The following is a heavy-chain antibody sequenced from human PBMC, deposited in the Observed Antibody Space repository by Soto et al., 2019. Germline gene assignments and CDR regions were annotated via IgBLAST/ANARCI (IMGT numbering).Heavy chain of an antibody. V-gene: IGHV4-34*01. CDR1: GGSFSGYY. J-gene: IGHJ6*02. CDR2: INHSGST. CDR3: ARGAVFYYYYGMDV. Sequence: QVQLQQWGAGLLKPSETLSLTCAVYGGSFSGYYWSWIRQPPGKGLEWIGEINHSGSTNYNPPLKSRVTISVDTSKNQFSLKLSSVTAADTAVYYCARGAVFYYYYGMDVWGQGTTVTVSS.